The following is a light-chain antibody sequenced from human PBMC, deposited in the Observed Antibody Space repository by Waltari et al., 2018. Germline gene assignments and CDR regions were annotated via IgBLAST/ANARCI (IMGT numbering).Light chain of an antibody. CDR3: QQYGSSVMYT. CDR2: GAS. Sequence: VMLTQSPGTLSLSPGERAPVSCRASQYNTKRYVAWYQQKPGQAPRLLIYGASSRAAGIPDRFSGSGSGTDFTLTISRLEPEDFAVYYCQQYGSSVMYTFGQGTKLEMK. CDR1: QYNTKRY. V-gene: IGKV3-20*01. J-gene: IGKJ2*01.